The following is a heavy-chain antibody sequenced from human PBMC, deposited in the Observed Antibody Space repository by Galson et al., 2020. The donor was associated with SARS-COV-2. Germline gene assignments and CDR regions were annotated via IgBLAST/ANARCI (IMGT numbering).Heavy chain of an antibody. CDR1: GGSFSGYY. Sequence: SETLSLTCAVYGGSFSGYYWSWIRQPPGKRLEWIGEINHSGSTNYNPSLKSRVTISVDTSKNQFSLKLSSVTAADTAVYYCARDIAVDGMDVWGQGTTVTVSS. V-gene: IGHV4-34*01. J-gene: IGHJ6*02. CDR3: ARDIAVDGMDV. CDR2: INHSGST. D-gene: IGHD6-19*01.